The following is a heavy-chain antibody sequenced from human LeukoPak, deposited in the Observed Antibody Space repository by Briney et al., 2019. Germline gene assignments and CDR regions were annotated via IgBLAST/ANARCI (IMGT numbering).Heavy chain of an antibody. Sequence: GGSLRLSCVASGFTFSTYWMSWVRQAPGKGLEWVAHIKQDGSEKYSVDSVKGRFTISRDNAKNALSLQVNSLRAEDTAVYYCARGGKIAGYYYFYMDVWGKGTTVIVSS. V-gene: IGHV3-7*01. CDR3: ARGGKIAGYYYFYMDV. D-gene: IGHD2/OR15-2a*01. J-gene: IGHJ6*03. CDR1: GFTFSTYW. CDR2: IKQDGSEK.